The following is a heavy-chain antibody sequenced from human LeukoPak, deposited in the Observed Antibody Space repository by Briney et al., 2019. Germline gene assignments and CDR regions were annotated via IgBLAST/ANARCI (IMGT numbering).Heavy chain of an antibody. CDR3: ARDERSIQFNF. J-gene: IGHJ4*02. D-gene: IGHD5-24*01. V-gene: IGHV3-23*01. Sequence: GGTLRLSCAASGFTFNIYGMNWVRQAPGKGLEWVSGIGGSGSHTYYADSVKGRFIISRDNSKNTMYLHMNSLRAEDTALYFCARDERSIQFNFWGQGTLVTVSS. CDR1: GFTFNIYG. CDR2: IGGSGSHT.